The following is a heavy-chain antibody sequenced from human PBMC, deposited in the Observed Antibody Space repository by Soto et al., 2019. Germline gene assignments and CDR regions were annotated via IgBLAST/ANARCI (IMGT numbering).Heavy chain of an antibody. CDR3: GRSRGVYYYYMDV. CDR2: IHYGGST. CDR1: GDSISSGNYY. V-gene: IGHV4-31*03. J-gene: IGHJ6*03. D-gene: IGHD1-26*01. Sequence: QVQLQESGPGLVRHSQTLSLTCTVSGDSISSGNYYWSWIRQHPGKGLEWIGYIHYGGSTYNNPSLKSRVIISEDASKNQFSLKLTSVTAAETAVYYCGRSRGVYYYYMDVWGKGTTVTVSS.